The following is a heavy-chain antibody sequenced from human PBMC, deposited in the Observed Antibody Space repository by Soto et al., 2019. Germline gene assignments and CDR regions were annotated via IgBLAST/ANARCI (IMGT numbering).Heavy chain of an antibody. J-gene: IGHJ4*02. CDR1: GFTFSSCA. V-gene: IGHV3-23*01. D-gene: IGHD6-19*01. CDR3: AKDRPAAGSQWLVPI. Sequence: GGSLRLSCAASGFTFSSCAMSWVRQVPGMGLQWVSAISDSGGTTYYADSVRGRFTISRDNSKNTLYLQLNSLGAEDMALYYCAKDRPAAGSQWLVPIWGRGTLVTVSS. CDR2: ISDSGGTT.